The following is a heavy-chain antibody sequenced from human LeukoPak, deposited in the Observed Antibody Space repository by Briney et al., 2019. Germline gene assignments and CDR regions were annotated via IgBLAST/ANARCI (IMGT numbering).Heavy chain of an antibody. D-gene: IGHD6-13*01. CDR1: GFIFDNCA. Sequence: GGSLRLSCAASGFIFDNCAMTWVRQAPGKGLEWVSIISGSGGNAYYAVSVKGRFTISRDNFKNTVYLQMNSLRADDTAIYYCAKARSSTWDYYFDSWGQGTLVTVSS. CDR3: AKARSSTWDYYFDS. CDR2: ISGSGGNA. V-gene: IGHV3-23*01. J-gene: IGHJ4*02.